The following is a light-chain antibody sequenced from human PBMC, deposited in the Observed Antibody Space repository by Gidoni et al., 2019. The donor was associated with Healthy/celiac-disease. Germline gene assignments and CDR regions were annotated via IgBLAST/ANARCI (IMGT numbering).Light chain of an antibody. CDR2: AAS. J-gene: IGKJ3*01. V-gene: IGKV1-9*01. CDR3: QQLGT. CDR1: QGISSY. Sequence: IHLTHSPSPLSASVGDRVTITCRASQGISSYLAWYQQKPGKAPKLLIYAASTLHSGVPSRFSGSGSGTDFTLTISSLQPEDCATYYCQQLGTFGPGTKVDIK.